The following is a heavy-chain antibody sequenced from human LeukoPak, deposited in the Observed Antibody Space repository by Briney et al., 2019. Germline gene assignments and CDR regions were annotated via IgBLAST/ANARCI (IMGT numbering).Heavy chain of an antibody. V-gene: IGHV4-39*07. CDR2: IYYSGSA. CDR3: AREGPIWGSYRPFDY. Sequence: PSETLSLTCTVSGGSITSSSYYWGWIRQPPGTGLEWIGSIYYSGSAYYNPSLKSRVTISVDTSKNQFSLKLSSMTAADTAVYYCAREGPIWGSYRPFDYWGQGTLVTVSS. D-gene: IGHD3-16*02. J-gene: IGHJ4*02. CDR1: GGSITSSSYY.